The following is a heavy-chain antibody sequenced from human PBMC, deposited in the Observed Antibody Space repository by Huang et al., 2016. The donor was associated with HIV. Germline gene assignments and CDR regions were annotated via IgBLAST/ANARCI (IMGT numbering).Heavy chain of an antibody. D-gene: IGHD3-16*01. CDR1: GGPLSGHY. CDR3: ARSLMGEDPFDI. V-gene: IGHV4-34*01. J-gene: IGHJ3*02. Sequence: QVRLHQWGTGLVRPSETLSLTCAVYGGPLSGHYWGWVRLPPGGSLEWLGEVNHGGSANYTPSLKMRLSMSIDTSKKQFSLKLGSVTAADTALYYCARSLMGEDPFDIWGQGTLVTVSS. CDR2: VNHGGSA.